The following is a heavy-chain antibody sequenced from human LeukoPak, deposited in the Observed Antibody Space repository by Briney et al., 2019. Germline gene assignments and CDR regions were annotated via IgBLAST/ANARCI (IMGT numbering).Heavy chain of an antibody. CDR3: ARDDFSYTGSHWFDP. Sequence: VASVKVSCKASGYTFTSYGISWVRQAPGQGLEWMGGIIPIFGTANYAQKFQGRVTITADESTSTAYMELSSLRSEDTAVYYCARDDFSYTGSHWFDPWGQGTLVTVSS. CDR1: GYTFTSYG. V-gene: IGHV1-69*13. D-gene: IGHD3/OR15-3a*01. CDR2: IIPIFGTA. J-gene: IGHJ5*02.